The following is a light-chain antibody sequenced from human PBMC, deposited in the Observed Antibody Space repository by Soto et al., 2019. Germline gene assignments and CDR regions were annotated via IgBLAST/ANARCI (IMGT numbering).Light chain of an antibody. CDR2: GAS. CDR3: QQYGSSSIT. J-gene: IGKJ5*01. V-gene: IGKV3-20*01. Sequence: EIVLTQSPGTLSLSPGERATLSCRASQSVSSTYLAWYQQKPGQAPRLLIYGASSRDTGIPDRFSGSGSGTDFTLTISRLEPEDFVVFYCQQYGSSSITFGQGTRLEIK. CDR1: QSVSSTY.